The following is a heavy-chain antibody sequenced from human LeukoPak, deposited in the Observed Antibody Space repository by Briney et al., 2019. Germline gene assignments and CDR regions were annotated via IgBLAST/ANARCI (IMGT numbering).Heavy chain of an antibody. D-gene: IGHD2-2*01. J-gene: IGHJ5*02. CDR2: IKQDGSEK. CDR3: GIGYCTSTSCYGNYFDP. CDR1: RFTDSTQW. Sequence: LLQADSRFTDSTQWMLWAREVRRRGLEEVTNIKQDGSEKYYVDSVKGRFTMYRDNAKNSLFLQMNSRRVQDTAVYYCGIGYCTSTSCYGNYFDPGGQGTLVTVSS. V-gene: IGHV3-7*01.